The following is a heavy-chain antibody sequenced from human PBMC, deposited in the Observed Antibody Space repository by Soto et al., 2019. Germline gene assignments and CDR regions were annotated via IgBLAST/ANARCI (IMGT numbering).Heavy chain of an antibody. J-gene: IGHJ2*01. D-gene: IGHD4-17*01. CDR3: ALRRYGEGVRGTYSSGWYFDL. CDR1: GGSISSSSYY. CDR2: IYYSGST. V-gene: IGHV4-39*01. Sequence: PSETLSLTCTVSGGSISSSSYYWGWIRQPPGKGLECFGSIYYSGSTYYNPSLKSRVTISVDTSKNQFSLKLSSVTAADTAVYYCALRRYGEGVRGTYSSGWYFDLWGRGTLVTVSS.